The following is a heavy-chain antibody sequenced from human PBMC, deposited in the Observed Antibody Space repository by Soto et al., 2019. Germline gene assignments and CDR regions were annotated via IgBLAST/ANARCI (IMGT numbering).Heavy chain of an antibody. D-gene: IGHD2-2*01. Sequence: ASVKVSCKASGYTFTSYGISWVRQAPGQGLEWMGWISAYNGNTNYAQKLQGRVTMTTDTSTSTAYMELRSLRSDDTAVYYCARAIDCSSTSCYHASRVLPSPMAFDIWGQGTMVTVS. J-gene: IGHJ3*02. V-gene: IGHV1-18*04. CDR1: GYTFTSYG. CDR2: ISAYNGNT. CDR3: ARAIDCSSTSCYHASRVLPSPMAFDI.